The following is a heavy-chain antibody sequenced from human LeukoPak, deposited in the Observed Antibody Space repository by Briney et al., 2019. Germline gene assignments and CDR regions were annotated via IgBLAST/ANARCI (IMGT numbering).Heavy chain of an antibody. CDR3: ARPYFCSSSTCSYGLAY. Sequence: GGSLRLSCAASGFTLSNYAMHWVRQAPGKGLEWVSVMSSDGTKQHYADSVKSRFTISRDTSKNTVYLQMNSLRVEDTAMYYCARPYFCSSSTCSYGLAYWGQGTLVTVSS. CDR2: MSSDGTKQ. J-gene: IGHJ4*02. CDR1: GFTLSNYA. V-gene: IGHV3-30*04. D-gene: IGHD2-2*01.